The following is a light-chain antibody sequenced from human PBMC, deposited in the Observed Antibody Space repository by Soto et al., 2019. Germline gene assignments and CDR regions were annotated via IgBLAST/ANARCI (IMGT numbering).Light chain of an antibody. CDR2: GAS. Sequence: EILMTQSPASLSVSPGERANLSCTASHSINRYLPWYQQKPGQAPRLLIHGASTWATGVPPRFSGSGSGTEFTLTIIRLQSEDSAIYYCQQYKNWPWTFGQGSKVEIK. CDR1: HSINRY. J-gene: IGKJ1*01. V-gene: IGKV3-15*01. CDR3: QQYKNWPWT.